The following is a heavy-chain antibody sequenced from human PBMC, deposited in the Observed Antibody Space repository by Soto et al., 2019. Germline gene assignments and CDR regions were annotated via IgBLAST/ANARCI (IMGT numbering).Heavy chain of an antibody. CDR2: ISYDGSNK. CDR1: GFTFSSYA. J-gene: IGHJ5*02. Sequence: QVQLVESGGGVVQPGRSLRLSCAASGFTFSSYAMHWVRQAPGKGLEWVAVISYDGSNKYYADSVKGRFTISRDNSKNTLYLQMNSLRAEDTAVYYCARWAGGDGMLGWFDPWCQGTLVTVSS. CDR3: ARWAGGDGMLGWFDP. V-gene: IGHV3-30-3*01. D-gene: IGHD2-21*02.